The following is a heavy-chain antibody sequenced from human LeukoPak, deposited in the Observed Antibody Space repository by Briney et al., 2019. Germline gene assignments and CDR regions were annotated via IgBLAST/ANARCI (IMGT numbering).Heavy chain of an antibody. Sequence: SVKVSCKASGGTFSSYAISWVRQAPGQGLEWVGRIIPILGIANYAQKFQGRVTITADKSTSTAYMELSSLRSEDTAVYYCASSNYYDSSGYYYWRVYFDYWGQGTLVTVSS. CDR1: GGTFSSYA. CDR2: IIPILGIA. J-gene: IGHJ4*02. CDR3: ASSNYYDSSGYYYWRVYFDY. V-gene: IGHV1-69*04. D-gene: IGHD3-22*01.